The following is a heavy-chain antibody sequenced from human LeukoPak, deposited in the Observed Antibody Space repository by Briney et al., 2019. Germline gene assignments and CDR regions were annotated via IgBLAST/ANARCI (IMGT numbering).Heavy chain of an antibody. CDR3: ARKWLSNAFDI. V-gene: IGHV3-43*02. J-gene: IGHJ3*02. CDR2: ISGNDGGGT. D-gene: IGHD5-12*01. Sequence: PGGSLRLSCAASGFIFDDYAMHWVRQAPGKGLEWVSLISGNDGGGTYYADSVKGRFTISRDNAKKSLYLQMNSLRAEDTALYYCARKWLSNAFDIWGQGTMVTVSS. CDR1: GFIFDDYA.